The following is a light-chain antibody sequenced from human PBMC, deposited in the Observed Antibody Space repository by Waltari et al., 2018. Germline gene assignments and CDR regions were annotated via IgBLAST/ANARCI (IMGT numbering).Light chain of an antibody. J-gene: IGKJ1*01. CDR3: QQFYSTPT. CDR2: WAS. Sequence: DIVMTQSPDSLALSLGSRATINGKSSQSVLRHSTKRNSLAWLQQRPGQPPKLLIYWASTRDSGVPDRFTGSGSGTDFTLTINSLQAEDVAVYYCQQFYSTPTFGQGTKVEI. CDR1: QSVLRHSTKRNS. V-gene: IGKV4-1*01.